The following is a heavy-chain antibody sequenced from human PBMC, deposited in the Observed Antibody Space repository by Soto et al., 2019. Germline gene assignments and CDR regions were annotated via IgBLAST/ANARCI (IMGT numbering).Heavy chain of an antibody. CDR3: AREFPYYDSSGYPPLDYYGMDV. D-gene: IGHD3-22*01. CDR1: GGSISSGDYY. V-gene: IGHV4-30-4*01. Sequence: QVQLQESGPGLVKPSQTLSLTCTVSGGSISSGDYYWSWIRQPPGKGLEWIGYIYYSGSTYYNPSLKSRVTISVDTSKNQFSLKLSSVTAADTAVYYCAREFPYYDSSGYPPLDYYGMDVWGQGTTVTVSS. J-gene: IGHJ6*02. CDR2: IYYSGST.